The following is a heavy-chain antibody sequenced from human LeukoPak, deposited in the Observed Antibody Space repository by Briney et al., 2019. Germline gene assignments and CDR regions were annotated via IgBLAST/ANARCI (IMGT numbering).Heavy chain of an antibody. CDR2: IRYDGSNK. V-gene: IGHV3-30*02. Sequence: GGSLRLSCAASGFTFSSYGMHWVRQAPGKGLEWAAFIRYDGSNKYYADSVKGRFTISRDNSKNTLYLQMNSLRAADTAVYYCAKDNPLDYWGQGTLVIVSS. CDR1: GFTFSSYG. CDR3: AKDNPLDY. J-gene: IGHJ4*02. D-gene: IGHD1-14*01.